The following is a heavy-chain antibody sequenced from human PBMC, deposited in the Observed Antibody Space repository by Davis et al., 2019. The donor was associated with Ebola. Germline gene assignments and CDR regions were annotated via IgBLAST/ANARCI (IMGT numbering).Heavy chain of an antibody. Sequence: AASVKVSCKASGGPFSSYAISWVRQAPGQGLEWMGRTIPILGIANYAQKFQGRVTITADKSTSTAYMELSRLRSDDTAVYYCAREDPYGSGSYLFDYWGQGTLVTVSS. D-gene: IGHD3-10*01. CDR3: AREDPYGSGSYLFDY. V-gene: IGHV1-69*04. CDR2: TIPILGIA. CDR1: GGPFSSYA. J-gene: IGHJ4*02.